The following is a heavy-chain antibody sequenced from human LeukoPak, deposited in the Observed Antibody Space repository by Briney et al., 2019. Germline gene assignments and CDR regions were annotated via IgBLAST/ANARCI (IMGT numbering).Heavy chain of an antibody. V-gene: IGHV3-21*01. CDR1: GFTFSSFG. CDR2: IDSSSNYI. CDR3: TKAGVVGAKAGFDN. D-gene: IGHD1-26*01. Sequence: GGSLRLSCAASGFTFSSFGMSWVRQAPGKGLEWVSSIDSSSNYIFYADSVKGRFTISRDNAKNSLDLQMNNLRGEDTAIYYCTKAGVVGAKAGFDNWGQGTLVTVSS. J-gene: IGHJ4*02.